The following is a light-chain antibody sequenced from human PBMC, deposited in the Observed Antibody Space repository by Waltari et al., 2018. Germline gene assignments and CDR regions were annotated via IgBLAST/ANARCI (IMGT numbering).Light chain of an antibody. CDR2: PIS. J-gene: IGLJ1*01. Sequence: QSVLTQPPSASGTPGQRVTISCSGSSSNIGSNYVNWYQQFPGTAPKLLIYPISQRPLWVPDRFSGSKSGTSASLAISGLQSEDEADYDCAAWDGSLNAYVFGAGTKVTVL. CDR1: SSNIGSNY. V-gene: IGLV1-44*01. CDR3: AAWDGSLNAYV.